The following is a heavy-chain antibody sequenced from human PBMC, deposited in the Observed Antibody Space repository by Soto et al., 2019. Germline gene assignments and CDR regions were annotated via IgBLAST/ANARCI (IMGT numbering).Heavy chain of an antibody. CDR1: GFTFTDHY. CDR2: IRIKPRGYTT. D-gene: IGHD1-1*01. V-gene: IGHV3-72*01. J-gene: IGHJ6*03. Sequence: EVQLVESGGGLVQPGGSLRLSCAASGFTFTDHYMDWVRQAPGKGLEWIGRIRIKPRGYTTEYAASVTGRFTISRDDSQKSVYLPMNSLKTEDTAMYFCVIGTDHNTHFYMDVWGNGIMVTVSS. CDR3: VIGTDHNTHFYMDV.